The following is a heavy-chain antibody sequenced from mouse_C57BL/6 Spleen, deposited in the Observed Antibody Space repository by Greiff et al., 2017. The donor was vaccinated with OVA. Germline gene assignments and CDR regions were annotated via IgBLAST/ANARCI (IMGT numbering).Heavy chain of an antibody. CDR2: LYPRSGNT. V-gene: IGHV1-81*01. Sequence: QVQLQQSGAELARPGASVKLSCKASGYTFTSYGISWVKQRPGQGLEWIGELYPRSGNTYYNEKFKGKATLTADKSSSTAYMELRSLTSEDSAVYFCARRGTVVDRYFDVWGTGTTVTVSS. CDR1: GYTFTSYG. CDR3: ARRGTVVDRYFDV. J-gene: IGHJ1*03. D-gene: IGHD1-1*01.